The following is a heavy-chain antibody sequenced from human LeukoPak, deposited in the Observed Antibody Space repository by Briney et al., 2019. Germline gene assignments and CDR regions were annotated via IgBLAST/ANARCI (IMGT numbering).Heavy chain of an antibody. CDR1: GYTFTGYY. CDR2: IKPNSGGT. D-gene: IGHD6-19*01. CDR3: ARGPQWRGDYYYMDV. Sequence: GASVKVSCKASGYTFTGYYMHWVRQAPGQGLEWMGWIKPNSGGTNYAQMFQGRVTMTMNTSITTAYMELSSLRSEDTAVYYCARGPQWRGDYYYMDVWGRGTTVTVSS. V-gene: IGHV1-2*02. J-gene: IGHJ6*03.